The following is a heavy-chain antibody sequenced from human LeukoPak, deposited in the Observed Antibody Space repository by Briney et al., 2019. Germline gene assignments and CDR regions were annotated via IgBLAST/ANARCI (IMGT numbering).Heavy chain of an antibody. CDR3: ARGLLGWFDP. CDR2: IYYSGST. D-gene: IGHD2/OR15-2a*01. CDR1: GGSISSGDYY. Sequence: SQTLSLTXTVSGGSISSGDYYWSGIRQPPGKGLEWIGYIYYSGSTYYNPSLKSRVTISVDTSKNQFSLKLSSVTAADTAVYYCARGLLGWFDPWGQGTLVTVSS. J-gene: IGHJ5*02. V-gene: IGHV4-30-4*08.